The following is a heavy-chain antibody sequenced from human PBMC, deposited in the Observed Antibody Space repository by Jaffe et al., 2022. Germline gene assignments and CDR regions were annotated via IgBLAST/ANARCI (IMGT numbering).Heavy chain of an antibody. CDR3: AKGSTVTVFEHDAFDI. CDR2: ISWDGGST. V-gene: IGHV3-43*01. D-gene: IGHD4-17*01. Sequence: EVQLVESGGVVVQPGGSLRLSCAASGFTFDDYTMHWVRQAPGKGLEWVSLISWDGGSTYYADSVKGRFTISRDNSKNSLYLQMNSLRTEDTALYYCAKGSTVTVFEHDAFDIWGQGTMVTVSS. CDR1: GFTFDDYT. J-gene: IGHJ3*02.